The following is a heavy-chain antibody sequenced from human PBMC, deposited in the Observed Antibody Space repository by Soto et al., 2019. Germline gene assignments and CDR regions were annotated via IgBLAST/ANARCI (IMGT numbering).Heavy chain of an antibody. D-gene: IGHD3-10*01. V-gene: IGHV3-73*02. CDR2: IRSKANKYAT. CDR3: ARVRYGSGNYFDS. Sequence: EVQLVESGGDLVQPGGSLKLSCAASGFTFSVSAIHWVRQAPGKGLEWVGRIRSKANKYATAYVASVKGRFTISRDDSQNMTYLEMNSLKTEDTAVYYCARVRYGSGNYFDSWGQGTPVTVSS. J-gene: IGHJ5*01. CDR1: GFTFSVSA.